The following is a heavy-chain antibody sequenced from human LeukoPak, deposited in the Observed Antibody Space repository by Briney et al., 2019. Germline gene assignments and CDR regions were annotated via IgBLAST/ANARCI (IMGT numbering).Heavy chain of an antibody. CDR2: INPNSGGT. Sequence: ASVKVSCKASGYTFTGYYMHWVRQAPGQGLEWMGWINPNSGGTNYAQKFQGRVTMTRDTSISTAYMELSRLRSDDTAVYYCARDLSRSNPLWYWGQGTLVTVSS. CDR3: ARDLSRSNPLWY. V-gene: IGHV1-2*02. CDR1: GYTFTGYY. D-gene: IGHD2-21*01. J-gene: IGHJ4*02.